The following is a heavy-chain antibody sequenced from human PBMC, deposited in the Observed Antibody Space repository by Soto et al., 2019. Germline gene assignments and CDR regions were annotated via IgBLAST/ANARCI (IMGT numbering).Heavy chain of an antibody. D-gene: IGHD5-18*01. CDR2: IRSKAYGGTT. Sequence: GGSLRLSCTASGFTFGDFPMSWFRQAPGKGVEWVGFIRSKAYGGTTEYAASVKGRFTISRDDSKSIAYLQMNSLKIEDTAAYYCTTNTYGSYWGQGTLVTVSS. V-gene: IGHV3-49*03. J-gene: IGHJ4*02. CDR1: GFTFGDFP. CDR3: TTNTYGSY.